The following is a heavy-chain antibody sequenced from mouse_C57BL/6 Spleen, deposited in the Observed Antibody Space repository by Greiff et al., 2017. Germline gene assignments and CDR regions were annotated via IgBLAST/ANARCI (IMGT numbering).Heavy chain of an antibody. Sequence: QVQLKQPGAELVRPGSSVKLSCKASGYTFTSYWMHWVKQRPIQGLEWIGNIDPSDSETHYNQKFKDKATLTVDKSSSTAYMQLSSLTSEDSAVYYCARGGRLLRVDYWGQGTSVTVSS. CDR3: ARGGRLLRVDY. D-gene: IGHD2-3*01. CDR1: GYTFTSYW. J-gene: IGHJ4*01. CDR2: IDPSDSET. V-gene: IGHV1-52*01.